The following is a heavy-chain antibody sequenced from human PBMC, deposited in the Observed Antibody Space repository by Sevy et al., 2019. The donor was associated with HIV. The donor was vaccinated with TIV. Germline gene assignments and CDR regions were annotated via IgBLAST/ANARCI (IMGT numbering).Heavy chain of an antibody. J-gene: IGHJ6*02. CDR2: INPNSGGT. CDR3: ARDEAHSSSSPLYYYYGMDV. V-gene: IGHV1-2*02. D-gene: IGHD6-6*01. Sequence: ASVKVSCKASGSPFPAYLMHWVRQAPGKGLEWMEWINPNSGGTNYPKKFQGRVTMTRDTSISTAYMELSRLRSDDTAVYYCARDEAHSSSSPLYYYYGMDVWGQGTTVTVSS. CDR1: GSPFPAYL.